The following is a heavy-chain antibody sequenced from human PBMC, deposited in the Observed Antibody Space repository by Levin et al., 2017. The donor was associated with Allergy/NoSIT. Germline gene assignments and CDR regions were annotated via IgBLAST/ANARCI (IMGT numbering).Heavy chain of an antibody. Sequence: TLSLTCTFSGFSLSTSGVGVGWIRQPPGKALEWLGFIYWDDDERYSPSLKSRLTITKDTSKNQVVLTMTNMDPVDTATYYCARLLGPLDYWGQGTLVTVSS. CDR2: IYWDDDE. J-gene: IGHJ4*02. CDR1: GFSLSTSGVG. CDR3: ARLLGPLDY. V-gene: IGHV2-5*02.